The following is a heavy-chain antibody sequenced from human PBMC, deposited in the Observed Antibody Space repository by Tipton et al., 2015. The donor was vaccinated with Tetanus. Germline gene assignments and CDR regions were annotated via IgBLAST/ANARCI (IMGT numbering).Heavy chain of an antibody. V-gene: IGHV4-34*01. CDR2: INHSGTS. J-gene: IGHJ5*01. CDR1: GGAFSGYY. Sequence: TLSLTCAVNGGAFSGYYWTWIRQFPGKGLEWIGEINHSGTSNHNPSLKNRVTTSVDTSKNHFFLQLSSVTAADTAVYYCARGQLTYYYGSGSRGWFEFWGQGTPVIVSS. CDR3: ARGQLTYYYGSGSRGWFEF. D-gene: IGHD3-10*01.